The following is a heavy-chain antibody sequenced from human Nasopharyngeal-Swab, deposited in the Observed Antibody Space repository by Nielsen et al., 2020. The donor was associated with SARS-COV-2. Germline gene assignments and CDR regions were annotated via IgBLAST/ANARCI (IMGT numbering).Heavy chain of an antibody. CDR2: IHYSGST. J-gene: IGHJ3*02. D-gene: IGHD3-9*01. V-gene: IGHV4-59*01. Sequence: WIRQPPGKGLEWIGYIHYSGSTNYNPSLKSRVTISVDTSKNQFSLKLSSVTAADTAVYYCARGKFNILTGAAAFDIWGQGTMVTVSS. CDR3: ARGKFNILTGAAAFDI.